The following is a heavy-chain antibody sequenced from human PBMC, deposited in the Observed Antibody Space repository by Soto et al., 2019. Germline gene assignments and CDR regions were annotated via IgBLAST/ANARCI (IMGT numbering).Heavy chain of an antibody. CDR1: GFTFSSYR. D-gene: IGHD1-7*01. J-gene: IGHJ6*02. V-gene: IGHV3-48*02. CDR2: ISSSSSTI. Sequence: EVQLVESGGGLVQPGGSLRLSCAASGFTFSSYRMNWVRQAPGKGLEWVSYISSSSSTIYYADSVKGRFTISRDNDKNSLYLQMNSLRDEDTAVYYCASRVITGTTVYYYGMYVWGPGTTVTVSS. CDR3: ASRVITGTTVYYYGMYV.